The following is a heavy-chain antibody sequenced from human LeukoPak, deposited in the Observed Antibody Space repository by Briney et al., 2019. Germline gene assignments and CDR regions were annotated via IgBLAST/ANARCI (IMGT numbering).Heavy chain of an antibody. CDR3: ARDTGTVLV. J-gene: IGHJ4*02. V-gene: IGHV1-2*02. CDR2: INPNSGGT. Sequence: EWMGWINPNSGGTNYAQKFQGRVTMTRDTSISTAYMELSRLRSDDTAVYYCARDTGTVLVWGQGTLVTVSS. D-gene: IGHD4-17*01.